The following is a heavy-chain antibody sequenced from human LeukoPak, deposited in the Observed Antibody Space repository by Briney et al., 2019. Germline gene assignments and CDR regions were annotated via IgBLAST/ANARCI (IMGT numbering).Heavy chain of an antibody. J-gene: IGHJ4*02. Sequence: GGSLRLSCAASGFTFSTYWMHWVRQAPGKGLVWVSRINRDGSSTSYADSVKGRFTISRDISKNTLYLQMNSLRADDTAVYYCAKGRIQLWKREFDYWGQGTLVTVSS. CDR2: INRDGSST. V-gene: IGHV3-74*01. D-gene: IGHD5-18*01. CDR1: GFTFSTYW. CDR3: AKGRIQLWKREFDY.